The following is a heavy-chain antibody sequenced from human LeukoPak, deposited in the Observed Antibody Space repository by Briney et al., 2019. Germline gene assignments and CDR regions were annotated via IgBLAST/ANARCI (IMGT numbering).Heavy chain of an antibody. V-gene: IGHV3-21*01. CDR3: ARDLMYYYDSSGYS. CDR2: ISSSSSYI. Sequence: PGGSLRLSCAASGFTFSIYWMHWVRQAPGKGLEWVSSISSSSSYIYYADSVKGRFTISRDNAKNSLYLQMNSLRAEDTAVYYCARDLMYYYDSSGYSWGQGTLVTVSS. D-gene: IGHD3-22*01. J-gene: IGHJ5*02. CDR1: GFTFSIYW.